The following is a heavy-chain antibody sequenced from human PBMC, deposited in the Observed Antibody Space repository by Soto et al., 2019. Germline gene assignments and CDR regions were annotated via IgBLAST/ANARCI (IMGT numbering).Heavy chain of an antibody. V-gene: IGHV3-30-3*01. CDR2: ISYDGSNK. Sequence: GGSLRLSCAASGFTFSSYAMHWVRQAPGKGLEWVAVISYDGSNKYYADSVKGRFTISRDNSKNTLYLQMNSLRAEDTAVYYCARGGAAADWFDPWGQGTLVTVSS. J-gene: IGHJ5*02. D-gene: IGHD6-13*01. CDR1: GFTFSSYA. CDR3: ARGGAAADWFDP.